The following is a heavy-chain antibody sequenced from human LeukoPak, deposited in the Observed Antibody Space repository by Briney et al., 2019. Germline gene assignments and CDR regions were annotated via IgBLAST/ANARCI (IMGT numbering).Heavy chain of an antibody. V-gene: IGHV1-2*02. CDR2: INPNSGGT. Sequence: ASVKVSCKASGYTFTGYYMHWVRQAPGQGLEWMGWINPNSGGTNYAQKFQGRVTMTRDTSISTAYMELSSLRSEDTAVYYCARGLYCSSTSCHTPFDPWGQGTLVTVSS. J-gene: IGHJ5*02. CDR1: GYTFTGYY. CDR3: ARGLYCSSTSCHTPFDP. D-gene: IGHD2-2*02.